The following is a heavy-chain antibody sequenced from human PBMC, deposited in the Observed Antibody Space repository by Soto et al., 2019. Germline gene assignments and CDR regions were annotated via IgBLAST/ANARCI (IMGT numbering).Heavy chain of an antibody. CDR3: ASPPHGGLLDAFDI. J-gene: IGHJ3*02. CDR2: ISSSGSTI. D-gene: IGHD4-17*01. V-gene: IGHV3-48*03. Sequence: PGGSLRLSCAASGFTYSSYEMNWVRQAPGKGLEWVSYISSSGSTIYYADSVKGRFTISRDNAKNSLYLQMNSLRAEDTAVYYCASPPHGGLLDAFDIWGQGTMVTVSS. CDR1: GFTYSSYE.